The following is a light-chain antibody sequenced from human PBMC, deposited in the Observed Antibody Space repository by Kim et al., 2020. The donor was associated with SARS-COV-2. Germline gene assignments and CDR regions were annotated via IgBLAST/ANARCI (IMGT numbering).Light chain of an antibody. V-gene: IGKV3-11*01. CDR1: QNIDTY. CDR2: DAS. J-gene: IGKJ4*01. CDR3: QQRNSWPPAVT. Sequence: SPGERATHACRASQNIDTYLAWYQQGPGQAPRLLVYDASNRATGVPDRFSGSGSGTDFTLTISSLEPEDFSIYYCQQRNSWPPAVTFGGGTKLEI.